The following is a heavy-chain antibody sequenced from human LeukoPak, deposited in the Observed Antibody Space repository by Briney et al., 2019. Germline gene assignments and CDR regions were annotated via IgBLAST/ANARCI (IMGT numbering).Heavy chain of an antibody. Sequence: GGSLRLSCAASGFTFSNAWMSWVRQAPGTGLERVSVIYSGGSTYYADSVKRRFTISRDNSKNTLYLQMKHLRAEDTAVYYCARDRGRPVWGKGTTVTVSS. V-gene: IGHV3-53*01. CDR3: ARDRGRPV. CDR2: IYSGGST. CDR1: GFTFSNAW. J-gene: IGHJ6*04.